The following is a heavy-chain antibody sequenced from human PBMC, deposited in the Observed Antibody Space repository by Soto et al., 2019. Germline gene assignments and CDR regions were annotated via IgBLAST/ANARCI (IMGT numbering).Heavy chain of an antibody. V-gene: IGHV4-59*01. CDR2: IYYSGST. CDR3: ARGRGPIYYYYMDV. CDR1: GGSISSYY. J-gene: IGHJ6*03. Sequence: SETLSLTCTVSGGSISSYYWSWIRQPPGKGLEWIGYIYYSGSTNYNPSLKSRVTISVDTSKNQFSLKLSSVTAADTAVYYCARGRGPIYYYYMDVWGKGTTVTVSS.